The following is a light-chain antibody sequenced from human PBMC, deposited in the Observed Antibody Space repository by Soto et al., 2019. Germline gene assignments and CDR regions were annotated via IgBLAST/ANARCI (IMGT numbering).Light chain of an antibody. CDR1: QGIRDE. CDR3: LQDYDYPRT. J-gene: IGKJ1*01. CDR2: AAS. V-gene: IGKV1-6*01. Sequence: AIQMTQSPSSLSASEGDRVTITCRASQGIRDELGWYQQKAGKAPNLLISAASRLQSGVPSRFSGRGSGTDFTLTISSLQPEDFATYYCLQDYDYPRTFGQGTKVDIK.